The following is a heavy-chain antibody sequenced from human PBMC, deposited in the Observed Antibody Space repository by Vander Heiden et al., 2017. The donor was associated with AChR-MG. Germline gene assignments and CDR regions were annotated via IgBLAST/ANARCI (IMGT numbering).Heavy chain of an antibody. CDR2: IIPIFGTA. D-gene: IGHD2-2*01. V-gene: IGHV1-69*01. J-gene: IGHJ5*02. CDR3: AYTRTLYCSSTSCQTNWFDP. CDR1: GGTFSSYA. Sequence: QVQLVQSGAEVKKPGSSVKVSCKASGGTFSSYAISWVRQAPGQGLEWMGGIIPIFGTANYAQKFQGRVTITADESTSTAYMELSSLRSEDTAVYYCAYTRTLYCSSTSCQTNWFDPWGQGTLVTVSS.